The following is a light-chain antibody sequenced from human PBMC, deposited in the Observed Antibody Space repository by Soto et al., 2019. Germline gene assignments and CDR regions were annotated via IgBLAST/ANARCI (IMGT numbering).Light chain of an antibody. Sequence: EIVLTQSPATLSLSPGERATLSCRASQSISNYLAWFQQKPGQAPRLLIYGASSRAAGIPDRFSGSGSGTDFSLTIIRLEPEDFAVYYCQQYGTSPQTFGQGTRLEI. CDR3: QQYGTSPQT. CDR1: QSISNY. V-gene: IGKV3-20*01. J-gene: IGKJ5*01. CDR2: GAS.